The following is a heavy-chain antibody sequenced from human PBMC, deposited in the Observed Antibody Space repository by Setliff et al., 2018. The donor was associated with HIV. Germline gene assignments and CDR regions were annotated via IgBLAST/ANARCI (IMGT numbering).Heavy chain of an antibody. D-gene: IGHD3-10*01. CDR2: ISSSSSYI. CDR1: GFTFSSYS. Sequence: PGGSLRLSCAASGFTFSSYSMNWVRQAPGKGLEWVSSISSSSSYIYYADSVKGRFTISRDNAKNSLYLQMNSLSAEDTAVYYCARPMVRGVISSFDAFDIWGQGTMVTVSS. J-gene: IGHJ3*02. V-gene: IGHV3-21*01. CDR3: ARPMVRGVISSFDAFDI.